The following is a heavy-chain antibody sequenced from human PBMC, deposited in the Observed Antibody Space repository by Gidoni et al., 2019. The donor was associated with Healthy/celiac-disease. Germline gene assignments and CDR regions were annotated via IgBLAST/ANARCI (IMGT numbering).Heavy chain of an antibody. CDR3: ARVPSSGSYLRVDY. J-gene: IGHJ4*02. Sequence: EVQLVESGGGLVKPGGSLRLSCAASGFTFSSYSMNWVRPAPGKGLEWVSSSSSSSSYIYYADSVKGRFTISRDNAKNSLYLQMNSLRAEDTAVYYCARVPSSGSYLRVDYWGQGTLVTVSS. D-gene: IGHD1-26*01. V-gene: IGHV3-21*01. CDR2: SSSSSSYI. CDR1: GFTFSSYS.